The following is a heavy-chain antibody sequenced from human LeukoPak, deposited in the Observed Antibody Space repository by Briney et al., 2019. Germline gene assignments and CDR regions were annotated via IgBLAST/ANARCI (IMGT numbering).Heavy chain of an antibody. V-gene: IGHV5-51*01. D-gene: IGHD5/OR15-5a*01. CDR1: GYSFSSYW. J-gene: IGHJ4*02. CDR3: ARLYMVSTLWYFDY. CDR2: TYPGDSDT. Sequence: GESLKISCKVSGYSFSSYWIGWVRQMPGKGLEWMGITYPGDSDTKYSPSFQGQVTISADKSIGTAYLQWRSLKASDTAIYYCARLYMVSTLWYFDYWGQGTLVTVSS.